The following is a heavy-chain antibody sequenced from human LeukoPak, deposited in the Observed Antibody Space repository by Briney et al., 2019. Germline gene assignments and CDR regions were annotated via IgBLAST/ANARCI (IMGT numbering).Heavy chain of an antibody. CDR3: AKDPEYSYGYVGYYYGMDV. D-gene: IGHD5-18*01. V-gene: IGHV3-23*01. J-gene: IGHJ6*02. Sequence: GGSLRLSCAASGLTLSSYAMGGVGQAQGRGWGWVSVLSGGGGTTYYADSVKGRFTISRDNSKNTLYLQMNSLRAEDTAVYYCAKDPEYSYGYVGYYYGMDVWGQGTTVTVSS. CDR2: LSGGGGTT. CDR1: GLTLSSYA.